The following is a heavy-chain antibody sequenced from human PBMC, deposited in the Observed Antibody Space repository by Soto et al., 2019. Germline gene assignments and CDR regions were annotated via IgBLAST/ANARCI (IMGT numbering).Heavy chain of an antibody. V-gene: IGHV3-74*01. CDR2: IDPYDTGI. D-gene: IGHD2-15*01. CDR3: TSDTFGARDS. J-gene: IGHJ4*02. Sequence: GALRLSCAASGFAFSSEWMHWVRQAPGKGLVWVSRIDPYDTGITYADSVKGRFTISRDNAKNTLYLQMNSLRAEDTAVYYCTSDTFGARDSWGQGTLVTVSS. CDR1: GFAFSSEW.